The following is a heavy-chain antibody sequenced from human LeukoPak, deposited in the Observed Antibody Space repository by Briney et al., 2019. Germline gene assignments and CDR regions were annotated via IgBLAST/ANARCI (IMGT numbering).Heavy chain of an antibody. Sequence: GGSLRLSCAASGFTFSSYGMHWVRQAPGKGLEWVAYIQYDGSNQQYADSVKGRFSISRDRSKNIPYLQMNSLRPEDTAVYYCAKDLGDYYYMDVWGKGTTVTVSS. CDR1: GFTFSSYG. V-gene: IGHV3-30*02. CDR2: IQYDGSNQ. J-gene: IGHJ6*03. CDR3: AKDLGDYYYMDV.